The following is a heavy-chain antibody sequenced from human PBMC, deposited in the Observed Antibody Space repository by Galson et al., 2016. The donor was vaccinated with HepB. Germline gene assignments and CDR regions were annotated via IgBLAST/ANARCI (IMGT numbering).Heavy chain of an antibody. CDR3: SRDRHRLSQNTVIGL. CDR1: GFTVSNNY. V-gene: IGHV3-53*01. CDR2: IYSNGDT. D-gene: IGHD2/OR15-2a*01. J-gene: IGHJ4*02. Sequence: SLRLSCAASGFTVSNNYMKRVRQAPGKGLEWVSLIYSNGDTRYADSVKGRFTISRDNFKNTVYLHMNNLRAEDTAMYYCSRDRHRLSQNTVIGLWGQGTLVTVSS.